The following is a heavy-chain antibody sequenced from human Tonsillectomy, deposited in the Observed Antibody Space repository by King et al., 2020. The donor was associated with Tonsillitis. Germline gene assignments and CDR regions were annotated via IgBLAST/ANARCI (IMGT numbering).Heavy chain of an antibody. CDR2: INHSGST. V-gene: IGHV4-34*01. Sequence: VQLQQWGAGLLKPSETLSLTCGVSGAYFSGYYWSWIRQPPGKGLEWIGEINHSGSTNYNPSLKSRVTISVDTSKNQFSLKLTSVTAADTAVYYCARRLLRLWGTKTDLWGQGTLVTVSS. J-gene: IGHJ5*02. CDR3: ARRLLRLWGTKTDL. CDR1: GAYFSGYY. D-gene: IGHD3-16*01.